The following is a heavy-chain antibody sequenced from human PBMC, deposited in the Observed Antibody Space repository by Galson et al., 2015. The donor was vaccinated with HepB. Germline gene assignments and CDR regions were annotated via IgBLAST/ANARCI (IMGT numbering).Heavy chain of an antibody. CDR3: ATLRGDSGWYYFDS. CDR2: VYYSGTT. J-gene: IGHJ4*02. CDR1: VGSISKSRYY. D-gene: IGHD6-19*01. V-gene: IGHV4-39*01. Sequence: SETLSLTCTVSVGSISKSRYYWGWVRQPPGKGLEWIGSVYYSGTTYYNPSLKSRVTISVDTSKNQFSLNLSSVTAADTAVYYCATLRGDSGWYYFDSWGQGTLVTVSS.